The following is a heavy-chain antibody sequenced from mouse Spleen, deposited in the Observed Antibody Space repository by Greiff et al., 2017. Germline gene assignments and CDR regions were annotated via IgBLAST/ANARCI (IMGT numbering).Heavy chain of an antibody. V-gene: IGHV1-52*01. D-gene: IGHD1-1*01. CDR3: ARRPLYYYDGSYGYFDV. CDR1: GYTFTSYW. J-gene: IGHJ1*01. Sequence: VQLQQPGAELVRPGSSVKLSCKASGYTFTSYWMHWVKQRPIQGLEWIGNIDPSDSETHYNQKFKDKATLTVDKSSSTAYMQLSSLTSEDSAVYYCARRPLYYYDGSYGYFDVWGAGTTVTVSS. CDR2: IDPSDSET.